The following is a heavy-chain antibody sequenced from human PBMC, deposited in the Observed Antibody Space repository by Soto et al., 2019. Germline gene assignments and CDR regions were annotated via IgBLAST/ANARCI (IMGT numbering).Heavy chain of an antibody. CDR1: RYIFTGYY. CDR3: ARSHSAYHYHAMDA. V-gene: IGHV1-2*02. CDR2: INPNSGDT. J-gene: IGHJ6*02. Sequence: GASVKVSCKTSRYIFTGYYMHWVRQAPGQGLEWMGWINPNSGDTNYAQRFKGRVSMTSDTSINTAYLELSRLRPGDTAVFFCARSHSAYHYHAMDAWGQGTTVTVS.